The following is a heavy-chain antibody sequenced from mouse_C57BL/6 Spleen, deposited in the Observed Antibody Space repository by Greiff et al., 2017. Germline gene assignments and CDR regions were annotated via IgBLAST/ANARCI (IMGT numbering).Heavy chain of an antibody. CDR2: INPNNGGT. D-gene: IGHD4-1*01. CDR3: ARGNWDFDY. CDR1: GYTFTDYN. Sequence: VQLQQSGPELVKPGASVTMSCKASGYTFTDYNMHWVKQSHGKSLEWIGYINPNNGGTSYNQKFKGKATLTVNKSSSTAYMELRSLTSEYSAVYYYARGNWDFDYWGQGTTLTVSS. J-gene: IGHJ2*01. V-gene: IGHV1-22*01.